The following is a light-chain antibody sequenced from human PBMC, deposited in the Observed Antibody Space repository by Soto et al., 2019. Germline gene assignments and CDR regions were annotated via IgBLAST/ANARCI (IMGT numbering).Light chain of an antibody. Sequence: EIVLTQSPATLSLSPGERATLSCRASQSVSSYLAWYQQKPGQAPRLLIYDASNRATGFPDRFTGSGSGTDFTLTINRLEPEDFAVYFCQQYGSSPQTFGQGTKVEI. V-gene: IGKV3-20*01. CDR2: DAS. CDR3: QQYGSSPQT. CDR1: QSVSSY. J-gene: IGKJ1*01.